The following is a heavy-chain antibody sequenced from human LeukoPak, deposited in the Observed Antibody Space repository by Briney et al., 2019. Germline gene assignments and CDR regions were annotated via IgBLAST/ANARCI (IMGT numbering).Heavy chain of an antibody. CDR2: IWYDGSNK. V-gene: IGHV3-33*08. CDR3: GRDLLQFDY. D-gene: IGHD1-26*01. CDR1: GFTFSSYG. J-gene: IGHJ4*02. Sequence: GGSLRLSCAASGFTFSSYGMHWVRQAPGKGLEWVAVIWYDGSNKYYADSVKGRFTISRDNSKNTLYLQMNSLRAEDTAVYYWGRDLLQFDYWGQGTLVTVSS.